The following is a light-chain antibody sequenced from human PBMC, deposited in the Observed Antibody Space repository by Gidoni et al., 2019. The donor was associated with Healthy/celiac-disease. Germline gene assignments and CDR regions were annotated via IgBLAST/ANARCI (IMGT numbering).Light chain of an antibody. J-gene: IGKJ4*01. V-gene: IGKV1-33*01. Sequence: IQMTQFPSSLSASVGDRVTITCQASQDISNYLNWYQQKPGKAPKLLIYDASNLETGVPSRFSGSGSGTDFTFTISSLQPEDIATYYCQQYDNLPRLTFGGGTKVEIK. CDR2: DAS. CDR3: QQYDNLPRLT. CDR1: QDISNY.